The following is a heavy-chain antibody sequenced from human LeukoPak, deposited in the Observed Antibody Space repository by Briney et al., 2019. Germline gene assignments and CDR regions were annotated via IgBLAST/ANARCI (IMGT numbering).Heavy chain of an antibody. V-gene: IGHV1-18*01. D-gene: IGHD5-24*01. Sequence: ASVKVSCKASGYTFTSYAISWVRQAPGQGLEWMGWISAYNGYTNYAQNLQGRVTMTTDTSTSTAYMELTSLRSDDTAVHYCARALARDVYNINWFDPWGQGTLVTVSS. CDR1: GYTFTSYA. CDR2: ISAYNGYT. CDR3: ARALARDVYNINWFDP. J-gene: IGHJ5*02.